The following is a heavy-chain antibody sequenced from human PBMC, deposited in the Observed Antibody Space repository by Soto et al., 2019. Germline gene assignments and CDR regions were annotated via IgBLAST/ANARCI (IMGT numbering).Heavy chain of an antibody. J-gene: IGHJ4*02. CDR1: GFTFSSYG. V-gene: IGHV3-33*06. CDR2: IWYDGSNK. Sequence: PGGSLRLSCAASGFTFSSYGMHWVRQAPGKGLEWVAVIWYDGSNKYYADSVKGRFTISRDNAKNTLYLQMKSLRVEDTALYYCAKDGGRSLAVAGLFDYWGPGTQVTVSS. CDR3: AKDGGRSLAVAGLFDY. D-gene: IGHD6-19*01.